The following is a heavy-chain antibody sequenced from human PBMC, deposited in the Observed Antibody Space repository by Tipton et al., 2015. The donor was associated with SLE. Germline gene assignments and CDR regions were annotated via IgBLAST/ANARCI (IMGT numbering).Heavy chain of an antibody. Sequence: LRLSCTVSGGSISSSSYYWGWIRQPPGKGLEWIGSIYYSGSTYYNPSLKSRVTISVDTSKNQFSLKLSSVTAADTAVYYCAREAGGYYDSSGFGAFDIWGQGTMVTVSS. J-gene: IGHJ3*02. CDR2: IYYSGST. D-gene: IGHD3-22*01. V-gene: IGHV4-39*07. CDR3: AREAGGYYDSSGFGAFDI. CDR1: GGSISSSSYY.